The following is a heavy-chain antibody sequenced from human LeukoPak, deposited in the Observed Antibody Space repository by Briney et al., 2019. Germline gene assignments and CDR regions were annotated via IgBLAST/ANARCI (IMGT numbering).Heavy chain of an antibody. J-gene: IGHJ5*02. CDR3: ASIYDYGGYNWFDP. V-gene: IGHV4-59*01. CDR1: GGSISSYY. Sequence: PSETLSLTCTVSGGSISSYYWSWIRQPPGKGLEWIGYIYYSGSTNYNPSLKSRVAISVDTSKNQFSLKLSSVTAADTAVYYCASIYDYGGYNWFDPWGQGTLVTVSS. D-gene: IGHD4-17*01. CDR2: IYYSGST.